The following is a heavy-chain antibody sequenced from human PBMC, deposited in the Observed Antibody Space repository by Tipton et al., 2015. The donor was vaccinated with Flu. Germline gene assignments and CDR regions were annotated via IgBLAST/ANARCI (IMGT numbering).Heavy chain of an antibody. CDR1: GYSISSGYY. Sequence: TLSLTCAVSGYSISSGYYWGWIRQPPGKGLEWIGSIYHSGSTYYNPSLKSRVTISVDTSKNQFSLKLSSVTAADTVVYYCARRYCSGGSCVTGWFDPWGQGTLVTVSS. D-gene: IGHD2-15*01. J-gene: IGHJ5*02. CDR3: ARRYCSGGSCVTGWFDP. CDR2: IYHSGST. V-gene: IGHV4-38-2*01.